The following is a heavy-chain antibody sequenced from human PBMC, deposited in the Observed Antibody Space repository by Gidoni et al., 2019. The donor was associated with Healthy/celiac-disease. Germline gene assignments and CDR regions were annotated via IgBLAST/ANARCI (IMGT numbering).Heavy chain of an antibody. CDR2: IYYSGST. CDR3: ARRQNYYGSGSWFDY. J-gene: IGHJ4*02. V-gene: IGHV4-39*01. CDR1: GVSISSSSYY. Sequence: QVQLQESGPGLVKPSETLSLTCTVPGVSISSSSYYWGWIRQPPGKGLEWIGSIYYSGSTHYNPSLNSRVTISVDTSKNQFSLRLSSVTAADTAVYYCARRQNYYGSGSWFDYWGQGTLVTVSS. D-gene: IGHD3-10*01.